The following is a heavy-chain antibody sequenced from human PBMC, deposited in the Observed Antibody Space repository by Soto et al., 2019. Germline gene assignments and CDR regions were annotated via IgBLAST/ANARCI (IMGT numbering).Heavy chain of an antibody. J-gene: IGHJ4*02. Sequence: SETLSLTCSVSGGSISSGGYFYSWIRQHPGQGLEWIGSIYYSGRTYYNASLQSRLSMSVDTSKNHFSLKLTSVTAADTAVYFCARLAKEENPKVGSWYFFDYWGQGVMVTV. CDR3: ARLAKEENPKVGSWYFFDY. V-gene: IGHV4-31*03. CDR2: IYYSGRT. D-gene: IGHD1-26*01. CDR1: GGSISSGGYF.